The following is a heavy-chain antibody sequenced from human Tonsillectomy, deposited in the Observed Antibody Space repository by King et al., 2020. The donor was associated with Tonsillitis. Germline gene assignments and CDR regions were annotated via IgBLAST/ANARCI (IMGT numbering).Heavy chain of an antibody. D-gene: IGHD2-15*01. CDR3: TREADISSTFILCSYY. CDR2: INPYSGSP. CDR1: GYTFTSHA. V-gene: IGHV7-4-1*02. Sequence: VQLVESGSELKKPGASVKISCKASGYTFTSHAMNWVRQAPGQGPEWIGWINPYSGSPSYVQGFTGRFVFSLDTSVSTAYLQISDLRAEDTAVYYCTREADISSTFILCSYYWGQRTLVTVSS. J-gene: IGHJ4*02.